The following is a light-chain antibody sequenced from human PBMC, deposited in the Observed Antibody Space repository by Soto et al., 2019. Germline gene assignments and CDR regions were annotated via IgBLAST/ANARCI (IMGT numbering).Light chain of an antibody. CDR1: QSISSY. CDR2: DAS. Sequence: DIELTQSPSSVSLSIGERVTLTCLASQSISSYLAWYQQKPGQAPRLLIYDASSWDTGIPARFSGSGSGTDFTLTISSLEPEDFAVYYCQQRSNWPITFGQGTRLEIK. CDR3: QQRSNWPIT. V-gene: IGKV3-11*01. J-gene: IGKJ5*01.